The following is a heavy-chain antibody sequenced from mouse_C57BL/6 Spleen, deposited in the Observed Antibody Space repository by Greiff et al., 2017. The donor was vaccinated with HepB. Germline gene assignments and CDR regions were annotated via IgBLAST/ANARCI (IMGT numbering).Heavy chain of an antibody. CDR1: GYTFTSYW. J-gene: IGHJ1*03. Sequence: QVQLKQPGAELVMPGASVKLSCKASGYTFTSYWMHWVKLRPGQGLEWIGEIDPSDSYTNYNQKFKGKSTLTVDKSSSTAYMPLSSLTSEASAVYYCARVITTVFPAWYFDVWGTGTTVTVSS. CDR3: ARVITTVFPAWYFDV. D-gene: IGHD1-2*01. V-gene: IGHV1-69*01. CDR2: IDPSDSYT.